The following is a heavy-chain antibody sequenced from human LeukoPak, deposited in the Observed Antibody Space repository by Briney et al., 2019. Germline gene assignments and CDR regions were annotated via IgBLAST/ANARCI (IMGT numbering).Heavy chain of an antibody. CDR1: GGSISSYY. V-gene: IGHV4-4*07. Sequence: PSETLSLTCTVSGGSISSYYWSWIRQPAGKGLEWIGRIYTSGSTNYNPSLKSRVTISVDTSKNQFSLKLSSVTAADTAVYYCTRDLTESGSFDYWGQGTLVTVSS. CDR2: IYTSGST. J-gene: IGHJ4*02. CDR3: TRDLTESGSFDY. D-gene: IGHD3-10*01.